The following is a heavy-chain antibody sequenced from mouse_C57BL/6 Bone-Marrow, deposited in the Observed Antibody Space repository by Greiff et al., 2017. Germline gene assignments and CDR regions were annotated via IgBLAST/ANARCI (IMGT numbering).Heavy chain of an antibody. D-gene: IGHD1-1*01. J-gene: IGHJ1*03. CDR3: ARAGAYGSSPYFDV. Sequence: QVQLQQPGAELVRPGSSVKLSCKASGYTFTSYWMHWVKQRPIQGLEWIGNIDPSDSETHYNQKFKDKATLTVEKSSSTAYMQLSSRTSEDSAVYYGARAGAYGSSPYFDVWGKGTMVTVSS. V-gene: IGHV1-52*01. CDR1: GYTFTSYW. CDR2: IDPSDSET.